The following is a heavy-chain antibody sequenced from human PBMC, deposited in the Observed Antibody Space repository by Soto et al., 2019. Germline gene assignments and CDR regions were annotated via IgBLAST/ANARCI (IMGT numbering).Heavy chain of an antibody. J-gene: IGHJ4*02. V-gene: IGHV1-24*01. CDR2: FDPEDGET. Sequence: ASLKVYCKXSGYTLTELSMHCVRHTNGKGLEWMGGFDPEDGETIYAQKFQGRVTMTEDTSTDTAYMELSSLRSEDTAVYYCATVREVRGVPPFDYWGQGTLVTVSS. CDR1: GYTLTELS. CDR3: ATVREVRGVPPFDY. D-gene: IGHD3-10*01.